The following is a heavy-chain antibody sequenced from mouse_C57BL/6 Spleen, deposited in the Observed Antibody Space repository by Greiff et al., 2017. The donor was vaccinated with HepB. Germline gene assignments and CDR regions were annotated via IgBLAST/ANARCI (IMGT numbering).Heavy chain of an antibody. CDR3: TTRLSGPYGFDY. CDR1: GFNIKDDY. CDR2: IDPENGDT. V-gene: IGHV14-4*01. J-gene: IGHJ2*01. Sequence: EVQLVESGAELVRPGASVKLSCTASGFNIKDDYMHWVKQRPEQGLEWIGWIDPENGDTEYASKFQGKATITADTSSNTAYLQLSSLTSEDTAVYYCTTRLSGPYGFDYWGQGTTLTVSS. D-gene: IGHD1-1*01.